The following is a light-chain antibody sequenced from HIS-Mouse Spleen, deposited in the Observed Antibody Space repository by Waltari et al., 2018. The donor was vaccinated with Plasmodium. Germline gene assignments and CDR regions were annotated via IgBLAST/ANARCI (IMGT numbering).Light chain of an antibody. CDR3: CSYAGSSTWV. J-gene: IGLJ3*02. Sequence: QSALTQPASVSGSPGQSITISCTGTSSDVGTYNLVSWYQPHPGKAPKLMIYEGSNRPSGVSNRFSGSKSGNTASLTISGIQAEDEADYYCCSYAGSSTWVFGGGTKLTVL. CDR2: EGS. CDR1: SSDVGTYNL. V-gene: IGLV2-23*01.